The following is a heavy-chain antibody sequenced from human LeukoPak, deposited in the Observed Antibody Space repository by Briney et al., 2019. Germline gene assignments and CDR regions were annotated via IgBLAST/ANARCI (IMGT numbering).Heavy chain of an antibody. CDR2: ISGSGGST. J-gene: IGHJ4*02. Sequence: PGGSLRLSCAASGFTFSSYGMSWVRQAPGKGLEWVSAISGSGGSTYYADSVKGRFTISRDNAKNSLYLQMNSLRAEDTAVYYCARDAKLRYFDWFFDYWGQGTLVTVSS. CDR1: GFTFSSYG. V-gene: IGHV3-23*01. D-gene: IGHD3-9*01. CDR3: ARDAKLRYFDWFFDY.